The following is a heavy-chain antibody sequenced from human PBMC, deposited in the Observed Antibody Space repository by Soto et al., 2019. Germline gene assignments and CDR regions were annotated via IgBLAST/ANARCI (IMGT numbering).Heavy chain of an antibody. CDR3: ARLRRIAAAGYDAFDI. J-gene: IGHJ3*02. CDR2: IIPILGIA. D-gene: IGHD6-13*01. V-gene: IGHV1-69*02. Sequence: SVKVSCTASGGTFSSYTISWVRQAPGQGLEWMGRIIPILGIANYAQKFQGRVTITADKSTSTAYMELSSLRSEDTAVYYCARLRRIAAAGYDAFDIWGQGTMVTVSS. CDR1: GGTFSSYT.